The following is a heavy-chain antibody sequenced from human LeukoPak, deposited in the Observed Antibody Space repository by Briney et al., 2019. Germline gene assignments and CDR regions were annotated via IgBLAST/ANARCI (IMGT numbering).Heavy chain of an antibody. Sequence: GGSLRLSCAASGFTFSSYSMNWVRQAPGKGLEWVSSISSSSSYIYYADSVKGRFTISRDNAKSSLYLQMNSLRAEDTAVYYCARELCGSDCYSTFDYWGQGALVTVSS. V-gene: IGHV3-21*01. CDR2: ISSSSSYI. D-gene: IGHD2-21*02. CDR3: ARELCGSDCYSTFDY. J-gene: IGHJ4*02. CDR1: GFTFSSYS.